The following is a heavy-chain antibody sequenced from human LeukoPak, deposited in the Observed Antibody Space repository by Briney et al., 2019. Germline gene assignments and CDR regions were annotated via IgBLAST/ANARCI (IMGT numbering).Heavy chain of an antibody. CDR3: AREVYCGGYCYSHYFDY. D-gene: IGHD2-21*01. Sequence: SETLSLTCAVSGYSISSGYYWGWIRQPPGKGLEWIGSIYHSGSTYYNPSLKSRVTISVDTSKNQFSLKLSSVTAADTAVYYCAREVYCGGYCYSHYFDYWGQGTLVTVSS. CDR1: GYSISSGYY. CDR2: IYHSGST. V-gene: IGHV4-38-2*01. J-gene: IGHJ4*02.